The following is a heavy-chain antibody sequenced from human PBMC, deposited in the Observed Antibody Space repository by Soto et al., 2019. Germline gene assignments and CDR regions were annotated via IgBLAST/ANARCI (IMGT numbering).Heavy chain of an antibody. V-gene: IGHV1-18*01. CDR3: ARGGSSSWYPYYYYYYMDV. Sequence: ASVKVSCKASGYTFTSYGISWVRQAPGQGLEWMGWISAYNGNTNYAQKLQGRVTMTTDTSTSTAYMELRSLRSDDTAVYYCARGGSSSWYPYYYYYYMDVWGKGTTVTVSS. J-gene: IGHJ6*03. D-gene: IGHD6-13*01. CDR1: GYTFTSYG. CDR2: ISAYNGNT.